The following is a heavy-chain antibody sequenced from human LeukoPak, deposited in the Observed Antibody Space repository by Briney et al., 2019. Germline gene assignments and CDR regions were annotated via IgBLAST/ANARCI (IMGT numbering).Heavy chain of an antibody. CDR3: ARLDYSNYLGYYYYYMDV. CDR1: GYSISSGYY. Sequence: SETLSLTCAVSGYSISSGYYWGWIRQPPGQGLEWIGSIYHSGSTYYNPSLKSRVTISVDTSKNQFSLKLSSVTAADTAVYYCARLDYSNYLGYYYYYMDVWGKGTTVTVSS. V-gene: IGHV4-38-2*01. CDR2: IYHSGST. D-gene: IGHD4-11*01. J-gene: IGHJ6*03.